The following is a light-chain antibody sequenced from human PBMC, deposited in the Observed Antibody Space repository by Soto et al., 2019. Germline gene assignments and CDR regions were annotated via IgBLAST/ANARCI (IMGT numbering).Light chain of an antibody. CDR1: QSVSTSY. Sequence: EIVMTQSPAALSVSPGDRATLSCRASQSVSTSYLAWYHQKPGQAPRLLIYGASTRATGIPARFSGSGSGTEFTLTINSLQSEDFAVYYCQQYNNWPRTFGQGTKVDIK. V-gene: IGKV3-15*01. J-gene: IGKJ1*01. CDR2: GAS. CDR3: QQYNNWPRT.